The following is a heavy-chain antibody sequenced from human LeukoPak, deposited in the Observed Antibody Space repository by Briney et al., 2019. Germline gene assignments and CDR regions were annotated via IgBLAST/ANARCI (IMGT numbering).Heavy chain of an antibody. J-gene: IGHJ4*02. D-gene: IGHD1-1*01. CDR1: GFTFSSYG. V-gene: IGHV3-33*01. CDR3: ARPRTTEIGILDY. Sequence: PGRSLRLSCAASGFTFSSYGMPWVRQAPGKGLEWVAVIWYDGSNQYYADSVKGRFTISRDNSKNTLYLQLNSLRAEDTAVYYCARPRTTEIGILDYWGQGTLVTVSS. CDR2: IWYDGSNQ.